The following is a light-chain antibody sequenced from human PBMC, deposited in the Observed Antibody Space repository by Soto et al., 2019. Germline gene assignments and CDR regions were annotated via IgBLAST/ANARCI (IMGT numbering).Light chain of an antibody. J-gene: IGKJ5*01. CDR3: QQYENLPT. V-gene: IGKV1-33*01. CDR1: QNINNY. Sequence: QMTHGPSYLCASVGERDTITFQARQNINNYIHWYQQKPGIAPKLLIYDASDLEAGVPSRFRGSGSGTDFTFTISRLQPEDIATYYCQQYENLPTFGQQRLPEI. CDR2: DAS.